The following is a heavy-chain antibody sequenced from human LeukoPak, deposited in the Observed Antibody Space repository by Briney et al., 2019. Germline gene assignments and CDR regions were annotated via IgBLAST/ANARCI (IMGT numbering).Heavy chain of an antibody. Sequence: SETLSLTCTVSGGSISSGGYYWSRIRQHPGKGLEWIGYIYYSGSTYYNPSLKSRVTISVDTSKNQFSLKLSSVTAADTAVYYCARENSCSGGTCYSDSDAMDVWGQGTTVTVSS. CDR1: GGSISSGGYY. CDR2: IYYSGST. CDR3: ARENSCSGGTCYSDSDAMDV. V-gene: IGHV4-31*03. J-gene: IGHJ6*02. D-gene: IGHD2-15*01.